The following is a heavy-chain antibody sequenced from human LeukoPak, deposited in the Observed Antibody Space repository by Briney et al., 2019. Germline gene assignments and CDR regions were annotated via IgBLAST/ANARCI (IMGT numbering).Heavy chain of an antibody. V-gene: IGHV1-2*02. D-gene: IGHD2-2*01. CDR3: ARLGGDIVVVLAWSWFDP. Sequence: ASVKVSCKASGYTFTGYYMHWVRQAPGQGLEWMGWINPNSGGTNYAQKFQGRVTMTRDTSISTAYMELSRLRSDDTAVYYCARLGGDIVVVLAWSWFDPWGQGTLVTVSS. J-gene: IGHJ5*02. CDR1: GYTFTGYY. CDR2: INPNSGGT.